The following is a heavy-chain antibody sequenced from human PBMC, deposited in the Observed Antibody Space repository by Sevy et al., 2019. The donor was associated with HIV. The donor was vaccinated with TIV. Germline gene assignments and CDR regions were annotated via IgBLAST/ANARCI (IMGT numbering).Heavy chain of an antibody. CDR2: IIPIFGTA. J-gene: IGHJ6*02. CDR1: GGTFSSYA. V-gene: IGHV1-69*13. CDR3: ARIGMAGTTYYYYGMDV. D-gene: IGHD1-7*01. Sequence: ASVKVSCKASGGTFSSYAISWVRQAPGQGPEWMGGIIPIFGTANYAQKFQGRVTITADESTSTAYMELSSLRSEDTAVYYCARIGMAGTTYYYYGMDVWGQGTTVTVSS.